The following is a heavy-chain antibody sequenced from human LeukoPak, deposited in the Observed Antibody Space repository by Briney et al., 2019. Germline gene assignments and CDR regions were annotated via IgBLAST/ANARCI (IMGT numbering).Heavy chain of an antibody. CDR2: IWYDGSKK. D-gene: IGHD3-10*01. J-gene: IGHJ4*02. Sequence: GGSLRLSCAASGFTFSSYVMHWVRQAAGKGLEWVAVIWYDGSKKYYADSVKDRFTISRDNSKNTLYVQMNSLRADDTAVYYCAKARSSSGYFFEHWGQGTLVTVSS. V-gene: IGHV3-33*06. CDR3: AKARSSSGYFFEH. CDR1: GFTFSSYV.